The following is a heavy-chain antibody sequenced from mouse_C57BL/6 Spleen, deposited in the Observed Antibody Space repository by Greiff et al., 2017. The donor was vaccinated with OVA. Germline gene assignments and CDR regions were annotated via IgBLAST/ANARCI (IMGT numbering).Heavy chain of an antibody. CDR2: ISSGSSTI. CDR3: ARLYDYDSWFAY. Sequence: EVQGVESGGGLVKPGGSLKLSCAASGFTFSDYGMHWVRQAPEKGLEWVAYISSGSSTIYYADPVTGRFTISSDNAKNILLLQMTRRRTDDTAMYYYARLYDYDSWFAYWGKGTLVTVSA. J-gene: IGHJ3*01. D-gene: IGHD2-4*01. CDR1: GFTFSDYG. V-gene: IGHV5-17*01.